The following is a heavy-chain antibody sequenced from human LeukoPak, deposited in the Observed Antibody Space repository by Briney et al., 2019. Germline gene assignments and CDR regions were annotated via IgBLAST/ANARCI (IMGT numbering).Heavy chain of an antibody. V-gene: IGHV4-34*01. CDR3: AREGSGMDV. CDR2: INHSGST. J-gene: IGHJ6*02. CDR1: GGSFSGYY. Sequence: SETLSLTCAVYGGSFSGYYWSWIRQPPGKGLEWIGEINHSGSTNYNPSLKSRVTISVDTSKNQLSLKLSSVTAADTAVYYCAREGSGMDVWGQGTTVTVSS. D-gene: IGHD3-10*01.